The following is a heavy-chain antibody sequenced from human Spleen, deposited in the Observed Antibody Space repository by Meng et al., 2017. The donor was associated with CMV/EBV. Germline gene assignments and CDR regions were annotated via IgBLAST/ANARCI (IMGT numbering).Heavy chain of an antibody. CDR1: GFSLSNNT. CDR3: AKTKGLGPHDFDY. CDR2: ISDDGLNK. D-gene: IGHD2-8*01. Sequence: GGSLRLSCAASGFSLSNNTMHWVRQAPGKGLEWVAVISDDGLNKYYADFVKGRFTISRDNSKNTVYLQMNSLRAEDTTVYYCAKTKGLGPHDFDYWGQGTLVTVSS. V-gene: IGHV3-30-3*02. J-gene: IGHJ4*02.